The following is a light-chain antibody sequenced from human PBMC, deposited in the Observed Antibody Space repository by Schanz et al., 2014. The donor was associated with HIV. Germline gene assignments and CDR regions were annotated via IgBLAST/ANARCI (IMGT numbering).Light chain of an antibody. CDR3: QQYDSPPWT. V-gene: IGKV3-20*01. J-gene: IGKJ1*01. CDR2: GAS. CDR1: QSLGSNF. Sequence: EIVLTQSPGTLSLSPGERAALSCRASQSLGSNFLAWYQQKPGQAPRLLIFGASNRATGIPDRFSGSESGKDFTLTISRVEAEDYAVYYCQQYDSPPWTFGQGTKVEVK.